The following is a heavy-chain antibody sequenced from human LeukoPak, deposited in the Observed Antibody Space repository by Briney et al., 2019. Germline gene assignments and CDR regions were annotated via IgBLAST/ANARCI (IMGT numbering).Heavy chain of an antibody. CDR2: ISYDGSNK. V-gene: IGHV3-30*18. CDR1: GFTFSSYG. D-gene: IGHD5-24*01. Sequence: GGSLRLSCAAAGFTFSSYGMHWVRQAPGKGLEWVAVISYDGSNKYYADSVKGRFTISRDNSKNTLYLQMNSLRAEDTAVYYCAKDSRWDGYNSDYWGQGTLVPVSS. J-gene: IGHJ4*02. CDR3: AKDSRWDGYNSDY.